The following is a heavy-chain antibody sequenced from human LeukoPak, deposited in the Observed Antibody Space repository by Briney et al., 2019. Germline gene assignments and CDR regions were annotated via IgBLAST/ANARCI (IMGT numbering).Heavy chain of an antibody. V-gene: IGHV1-69*05. J-gene: IGHJ4*02. Sequence: SVKVSCKASGGTFSSYAISWVRQAPGQGLEWMGGIIPIFGTANYAQKFQGRVTITTDESTSTAYMGLSSLRSEDTAVYYCARVVAAAGMDYYYFDYWGQGTLVTVSS. CDR3: ARVVAAAGMDYYYFDY. D-gene: IGHD6-13*01. CDR1: GGTFSSYA. CDR2: IIPIFGTA.